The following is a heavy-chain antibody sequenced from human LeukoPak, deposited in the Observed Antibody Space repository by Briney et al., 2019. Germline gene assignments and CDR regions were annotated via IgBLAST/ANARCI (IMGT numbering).Heavy chain of an antibody. CDR3: ARAVVVVVPATLDY. V-gene: IGHV4-39*01. J-gene: IGHJ4*02. CDR2: IYYSGST. CDR1: GGSISSSGYY. Sequence: SETLSLTCPVSGGSISSSGYYWGWIRQPPGKGLEWIGSIYYSGSTYYSPSLKSRVTISVDTSKNQFSLNLTSVTAADTAVYYCARAVVVVVPATLDYWGQGTLVTVSS. D-gene: IGHD2-15*01.